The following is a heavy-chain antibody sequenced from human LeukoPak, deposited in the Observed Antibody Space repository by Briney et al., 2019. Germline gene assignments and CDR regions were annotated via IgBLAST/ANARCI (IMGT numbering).Heavy chain of an antibody. D-gene: IGHD6-19*01. J-gene: IGHJ4*02. Sequence: GGSLRLSCAASGFTFSSYEMNWVRQAPGKGLEWASYISSSGSTIYYADSVKGRFTISRDNTKNSLYLQMNSLRAEDTAVYYCARDRSVADTTDYWGQGTLVTVSS. CDR1: GFTFSSYE. CDR3: ARDRSVADTTDY. V-gene: IGHV3-48*03. CDR2: ISSSGSTI.